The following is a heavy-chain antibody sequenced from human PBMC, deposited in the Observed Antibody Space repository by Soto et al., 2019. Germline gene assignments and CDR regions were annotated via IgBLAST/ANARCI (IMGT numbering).Heavy chain of an antibody. J-gene: IGHJ6*03. V-gene: IGHV1-2*02. CDR1: GYTFSDYY. D-gene: IGHD4-17*01. Sequence: ASVKVSCKASGYTFSDYYIHWVRQAPGQGPEWMGWINPNSGNTHYAEKFQGRVTMTRNTSISTAYMELSSLRSEDTAVYYCARAPTTAKNHYYYYYMDVWGKGTTVTVSS. CDR3: ARAPTTAKNHYYYYYMDV. CDR2: INPNSGNT.